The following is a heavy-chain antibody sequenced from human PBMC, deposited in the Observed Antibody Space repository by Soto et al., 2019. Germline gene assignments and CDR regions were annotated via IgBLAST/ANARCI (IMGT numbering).Heavy chain of an antibody. V-gene: IGHV3-23*01. CDR1: GFTFSSYA. J-gene: IGHJ4*02. D-gene: IGHD4-17*01. CDR3: AKDQDDGGSSYYFDY. CDR2: ISGSGGST. Sequence: GGSLRLSCAASGFTFSSYAMSWVRQAPGKGLEWVSAISGSGGSTYYADSVKGRFTISRDNSKNTLYLQMNSLRAEDTAVYYCAKDQDDGGSSYYFDYWGQGTLVTVSS.